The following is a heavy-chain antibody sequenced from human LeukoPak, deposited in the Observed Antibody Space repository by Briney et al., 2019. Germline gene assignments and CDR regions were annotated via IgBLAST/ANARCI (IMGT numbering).Heavy chain of an antibody. CDR2: IVVGSGNT. J-gene: IGHJ1*01. Sequence: ASVKVSCKASGFTFTSSAVQWVRQARGQRLEWIGWIVVGSGNTNYAQKFQERVTITRDMSTSTAYVELSSLRSEDTAVYYCAASIYCSSTSCYSYFQHWGQGTLVTVSS. CDR1: GFTFTSSA. V-gene: IGHV1-58*01. CDR3: AASIYCSSTSCYSYFQH. D-gene: IGHD2-2*01.